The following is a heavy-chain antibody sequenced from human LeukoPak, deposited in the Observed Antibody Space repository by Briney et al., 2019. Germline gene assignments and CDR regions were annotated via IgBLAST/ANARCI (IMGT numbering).Heavy chain of an antibody. CDR3: ARVYQSAEYYFDY. Sequence: SETLSLTCTVSGGSIDRYYWSWIRQPPGKGLEWIGYIYYTGSTEYHPSLKSRVTISLDTSKNQFSLKLTSATAADTAVYYCARVYQSAEYYFDYWGQGNLVSVSS. J-gene: IGHJ4*02. CDR2: IYYTGST. CDR1: GGSIDRYY. V-gene: IGHV4-59*01. D-gene: IGHD2-2*01.